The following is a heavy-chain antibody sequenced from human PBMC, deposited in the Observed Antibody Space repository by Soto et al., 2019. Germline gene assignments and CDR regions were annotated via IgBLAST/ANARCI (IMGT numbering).Heavy chain of an antibody. CDR2: ISGSGGST. Sequence: EAQLLESGGGLVQPGGSLRLSCAAYGFTFSSYAMSWVRQAPGEGLEWVSAISGSGGSTYYADSVKGRFTISRDNSKNTLYRQMNSLRAEDRAVYYCAKGRGYCSSTSCYVGSDYWGQGTRVTVSS. V-gene: IGHV3-23*01. CDR3: AKGRGYCSSTSCYVGSDY. J-gene: IGHJ4*02. CDR1: GFTFSSYA. D-gene: IGHD2-2*01.